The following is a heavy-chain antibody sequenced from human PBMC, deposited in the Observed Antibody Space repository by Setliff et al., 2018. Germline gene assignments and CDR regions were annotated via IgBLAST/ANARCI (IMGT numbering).Heavy chain of an antibody. J-gene: IGHJ4*02. CDR1: GDSIRRGDY. CDR3: ARARDGIDFDYFDY. CDR2: IHHSGET. V-gene: IGHV4-31*03. Sequence: SETLSLTCTVSGDSIRRGDYWSWIRQHPGKGLEWIGYIHHSGETFYNPSLRSRVIISVDTSKNQFSLKVTSLIAADTAVYYCARARDGIDFDYFDYRGRGTPVTVSS.